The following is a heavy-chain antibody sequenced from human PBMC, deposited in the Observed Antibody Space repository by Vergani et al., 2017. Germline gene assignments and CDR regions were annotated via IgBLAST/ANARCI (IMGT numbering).Heavy chain of an antibody. CDR3: AKTSGPQSHYYYYYMDV. V-gene: IGHV3-23*04. J-gene: IGHJ6*03. CDR1: GFRFSSYG. D-gene: IGHD6-25*01. CDR2: ISARYPST. Sequence: VQLVESGGGVVQPGRSLRLSCAASGFRFSSYGMNWVRQAPGKGLEWVAVISARYPSTYYADSVKGRFTISRDNSKNTLYLQMNSLRAEDTAVYYCAKTSGPQSHYYYYYMDVWGKGTTVTVSS.